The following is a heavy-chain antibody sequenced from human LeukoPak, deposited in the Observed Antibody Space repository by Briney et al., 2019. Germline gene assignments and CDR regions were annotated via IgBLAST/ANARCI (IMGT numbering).Heavy chain of an antibody. CDR2: IYYSGST. V-gene: IGHV4-59*06. D-gene: IGHD6-13*01. CDR3: ARVVAAAGTSLDY. CDR1: GGSISSYY. Sequence: SETLSLTCTVSGGSISSYYWSWIRQHPGEGLEWIGYIYYSGSTYYNPSLKSRVTISVDTSKNQFSLKLSSVTAADTAVYYCARVVAAAGTSLDYWGQGTLVTVSS. J-gene: IGHJ4*02.